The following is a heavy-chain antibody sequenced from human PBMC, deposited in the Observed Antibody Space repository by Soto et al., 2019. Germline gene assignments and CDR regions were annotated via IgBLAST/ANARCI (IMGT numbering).Heavy chain of an antibody. CDR1: GGSISSGDYY. Sequence: SEALSLTCTGSGGSISSGDYYWSWIRQPPGKGLEWIGYIYYSGSTYYNPSLKSRVTISVDTSKNQFSLKLSSVTAADTAVYYCARSGGDFWSGPHWFDPPGQGTSVPVSS. V-gene: IGHV4-30-4*01. CDR3: ARSGGDFWSGPHWFDP. CDR2: IYYSGST. J-gene: IGHJ5*02. D-gene: IGHD3-3*01.